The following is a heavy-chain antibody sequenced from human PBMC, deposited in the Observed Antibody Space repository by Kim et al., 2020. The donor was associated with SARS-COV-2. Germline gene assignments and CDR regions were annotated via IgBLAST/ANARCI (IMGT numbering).Heavy chain of an antibody. J-gene: IGHJ6*02. CDR2: IWYDGSNK. CDR3: AKMSTGQTYYYGMDV. Sequence: GGSLRLSCAASGFTFSSYGMHWVRQAPGKGLEWVAVIWYDGSNKYYADSVKGRFTISRDNSKNTLYLQMNSLRAEDTAVYYCAKMSTGQTYYYGMDVWGQGTTVTVSS. CDR1: GFTFSSYG. V-gene: IGHV3-33*06. D-gene: IGHD3-10*01.